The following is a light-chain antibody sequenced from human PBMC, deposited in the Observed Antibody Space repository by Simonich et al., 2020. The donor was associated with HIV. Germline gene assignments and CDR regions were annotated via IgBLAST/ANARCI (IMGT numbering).Light chain of an antibody. Sequence: EIVLTQSPATLSLSPGERATLSCMASQSVSSYLAWYQQKPGQAPRLLIYGASSRATGIPDRFSGSGSGTDFTLTISRLEPEDFAVYYCHQYGSSLHTFGQGTKLEIK. CDR3: HQYGSSLHT. CDR2: GAS. CDR1: QSVSSY. V-gene: IGKV3-20*01. J-gene: IGKJ2*01.